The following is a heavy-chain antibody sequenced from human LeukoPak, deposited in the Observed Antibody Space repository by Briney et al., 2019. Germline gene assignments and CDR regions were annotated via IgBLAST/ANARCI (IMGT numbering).Heavy chain of an antibody. Sequence: GGSLRLSCAASGFTFSSYSMNWVRQAPGKGLEWVSSISSSSSYIYYADSVRGRFTISRDNAKNCLYLQMNSLRAEDTALYYCARTRTSGGYSASDYWGQGTLVTVSS. CDR1: GFTFSSYS. CDR2: ISSSSSYI. J-gene: IGHJ4*02. CDR3: ARTRTSGGYSASDY. V-gene: IGHV3-21*04. D-gene: IGHD3-10*01.